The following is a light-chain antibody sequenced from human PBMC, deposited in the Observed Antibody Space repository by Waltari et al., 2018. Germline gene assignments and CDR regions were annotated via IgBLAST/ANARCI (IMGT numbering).Light chain of an antibody. CDR3: QQYYSTPRT. CDR2: WAS. CDR1: QYVLYSSNNKNY. Sequence: DIVMTQSPDSLAVSLGERATINCKSSQYVLYSSNNKNYLAWYQQKPGQPPKLLIYWASARESVVPDRFSGSGAGTDFTLTSSSLQAEDVAVYYCQQYYSTPRTFGQGTKVEIK. V-gene: IGKV4-1*01. J-gene: IGKJ1*01.